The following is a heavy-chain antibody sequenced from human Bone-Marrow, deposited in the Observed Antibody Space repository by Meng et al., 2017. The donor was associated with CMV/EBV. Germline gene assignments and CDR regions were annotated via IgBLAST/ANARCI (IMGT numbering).Heavy chain of an antibody. D-gene: IGHD2-2*01. CDR2: ILYGGSNK. J-gene: IGHJ3*02. V-gene: IGHV3-30-3*01. Sequence: GESLKISCAASRFTFSTYALHWVRQAPGKGLEWVALILYGGSNKYYADSVKGRFTISRDNSKNTLYLQMNSLRAEDTAVYYCARGALSYIVVVAAARVNAFDIWGQGTMVTVSS. CDR1: RFTFSTYA. CDR3: ARGALSYIVVVAAARVNAFDI.